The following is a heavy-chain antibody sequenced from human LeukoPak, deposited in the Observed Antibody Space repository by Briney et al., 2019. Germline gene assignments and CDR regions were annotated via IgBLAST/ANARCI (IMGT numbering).Heavy chain of an antibody. D-gene: IGHD3-3*02. J-gene: IGHJ3*02. V-gene: IGHV1-18*01. Sequence: ASVRLSCKASGYPFWQYSISWVRQAPGKGFEWIGWVSPSHTTRVYAQEFQGRVTMTADTNTNTVSMELRSLRFDDTAVYFCARDYILPLETDNGDDFAIWGQGTVVTVS. CDR3: ARDYILPLETDNGDDFAI. CDR1: GYPFWQYS. CDR2: VSPSHTTR.